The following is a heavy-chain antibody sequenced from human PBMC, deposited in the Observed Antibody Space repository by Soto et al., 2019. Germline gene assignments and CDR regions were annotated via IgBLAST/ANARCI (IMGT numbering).Heavy chain of an antibody. CDR1: GFSLSTSGVG. CDR2: IYWDDDK. J-gene: IGHJ5*02. CDR3: ARLLGYCSGGSCYRWFDP. Sequence: QITLKESGPTLVKPTQTLTLTCTFSGFSLSTSGVGVGWIRQPPGKALEWLALIYWDDDKRYSPSLKSRLTITMDASKNQVVLTMTNMDPVDTATYYCARLLGYCSGGSCYRWFDPWGQGTLVTVSS. V-gene: IGHV2-5*02. D-gene: IGHD2-15*01.